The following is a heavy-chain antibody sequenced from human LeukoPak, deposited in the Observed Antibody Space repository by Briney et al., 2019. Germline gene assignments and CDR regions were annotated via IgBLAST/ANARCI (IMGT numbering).Heavy chain of an antibody. CDR2: ISSSGGTI. V-gene: IGHV3-48*01. CDR3: ARDSPFGDAGP. Sequence: GGSLRLSCAASGFTFSSYSMNWVRQAPGKGLEWVSYISSSGGTIYDADSVRGRFTISRDNAKNSLYLQMNSLRAEDTAVYYCARDSPFGDAGPWGQGTLVTVSS. CDR1: GFTFSSYS. D-gene: IGHD3-10*01. J-gene: IGHJ5*02.